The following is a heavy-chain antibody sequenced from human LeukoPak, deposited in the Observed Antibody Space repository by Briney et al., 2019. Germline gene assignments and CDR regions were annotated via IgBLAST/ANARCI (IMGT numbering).Heavy chain of an antibody. D-gene: IGHD6-13*01. CDR1: GGSISSYY. Sequence: SETLSLTCTVSGGSISSYYWSWIRQPAGKGLEWIGYIYYSGSTNYNPSLKSRVTVSVDTSKNQFSLKLSSVTAADTAVYYCARAEYSSSSFDYWGQGTLVTVSS. CDR2: IYYSGST. V-gene: IGHV4-59*01. J-gene: IGHJ4*02. CDR3: ARAEYSSSSFDY.